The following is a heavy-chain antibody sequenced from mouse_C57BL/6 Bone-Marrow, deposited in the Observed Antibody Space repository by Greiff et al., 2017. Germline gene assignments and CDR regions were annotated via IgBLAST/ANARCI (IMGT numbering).Heavy chain of an antibody. D-gene: IGHD1-1*01. CDR3: ARGYYGSSYGDFDY. Sequence: DVQLQESGPELVKPGASVKIPCKASGYTFTDYNMDWVKQSHGKSLEWIGDINPNNGGTIYNQKFKGKATLTVDKSSSTAYMELRSLTSEDTAVYYCARGYYGSSYGDFDYWGQGTSLTVSS. V-gene: IGHV1-18*01. CDR2: INPNNGGT. J-gene: IGHJ2*02. CDR1: GYTFTDYN.